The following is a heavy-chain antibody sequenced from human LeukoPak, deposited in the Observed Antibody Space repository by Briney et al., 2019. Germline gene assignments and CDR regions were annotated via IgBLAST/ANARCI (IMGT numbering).Heavy chain of an antibody. CDR1: GGSISSGGYY. CDR2: IYYSGST. J-gene: IGHJ4*02. Sequence: SETLSFTCTVSGGSISSGGYYWSWIRQHPGKGLEWIGYIYYSGSTYYNPSLKSRVTISVDTSKNQFSLKLSSVTAADTAVYYCARAGWIITSGIDYWGQGALVTVSS. D-gene: IGHD3-10*01. CDR3: ARAGWIITSGIDY. V-gene: IGHV4-31*03.